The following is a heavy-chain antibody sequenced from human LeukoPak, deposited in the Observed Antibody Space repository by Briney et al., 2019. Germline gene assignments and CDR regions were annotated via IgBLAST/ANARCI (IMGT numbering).Heavy chain of an antibody. D-gene: IGHD5-12*01. CDR2: IIPIFGTA. Sequence: SVKVSCKTSGYTFTAYYMHWVRQAPGQGLEWMGGIIPIFGTANYAQKFQGRVTITADESTSTAYMELSSLRSEDTAVYYCARDNSGYDSRYFDYWGQGTLVTVSS. J-gene: IGHJ4*02. V-gene: IGHV1-69*13. CDR1: GYTFTAYY. CDR3: ARDNSGYDSRYFDY.